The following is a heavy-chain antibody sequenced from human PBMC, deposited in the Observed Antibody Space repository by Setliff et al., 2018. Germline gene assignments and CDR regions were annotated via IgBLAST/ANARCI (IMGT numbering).Heavy chain of an antibody. CDR1: GGSISSSSYY. V-gene: IGHV4-39*07. J-gene: IGHJ4*02. CDR2: IYYSGST. D-gene: IGHD1-26*01. Sequence: SETLSLTCTVSGGSISSSSYYWGWIRQPPGKGLEWIGSIYYSGSTYYNPSLKSRVTISVDTSKNQFSLKLSSVTAADTAVYYCTKGRVGLAARAGYWGQGTLVTVPQ. CDR3: TKGRVGLAARAGY.